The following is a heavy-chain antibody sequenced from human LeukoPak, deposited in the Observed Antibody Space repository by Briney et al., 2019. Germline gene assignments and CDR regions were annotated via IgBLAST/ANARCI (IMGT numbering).Heavy chain of an antibody. D-gene: IGHD1-26*01. Sequence: PGGSLRLSCAASGFTFSSYAMSWVRQAPGKGLEWVSAISGSGGSIYYADSVKGRFTISRDNSKNTLYLQMNSLRAEDTAVYYCAKGTRWELLEPFDYWGQGTLVTVSS. CDR3: AKGTRWELLEPFDY. V-gene: IGHV3-23*01. CDR2: ISGSGGSI. J-gene: IGHJ4*02. CDR1: GFTFSSYA.